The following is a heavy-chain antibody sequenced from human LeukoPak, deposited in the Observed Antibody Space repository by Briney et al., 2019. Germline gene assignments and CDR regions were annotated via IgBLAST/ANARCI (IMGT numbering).Heavy chain of an antibody. CDR3: ARVSVWGSFGY. V-gene: IGHV4-59*01. CDR1: GGSISSYY. D-gene: IGHD3-16*01. CDR2: IYYSGST. Sequence: SETLSLTCTVSGGSISSYYWSWIRQPPGKGLEWIGYIYYSGSTNYNPSLKSRVTISVDTSKNQFSLKLSSVTAADTAVYYCARVSVWGSFGYWGQGTLVTVSS. J-gene: IGHJ4*02.